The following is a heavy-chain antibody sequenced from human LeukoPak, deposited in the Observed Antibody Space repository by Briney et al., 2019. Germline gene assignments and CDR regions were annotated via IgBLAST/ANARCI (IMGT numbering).Heavy chain of an antibody. V-gene: IGHV3-21*01. J-gene: IGHJ6*03. CDR1: GFTFSSYS. Sequence: GGSLRLSCAASGFTFSSYSMNWVRQAPGKGLEWVSSISSSSSYIYYADSVKGRVTISRDNAKNSLYLQMNTLRAEDTPVYYCARDKGAEGFWSGSPPQVPRYYYYMDVWGKGTTVTVSS. CDR3: ARDKGAEGFWSGSPPQVPRYYYYMDV. CDR2: ISSSSSYI. D-gene: IGHD3-3*01.